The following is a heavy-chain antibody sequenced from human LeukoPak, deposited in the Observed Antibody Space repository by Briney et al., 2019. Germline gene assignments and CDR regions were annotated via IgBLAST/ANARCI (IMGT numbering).Heavy chain of an antibody. V-gene: IGHV3-7*01. Sequence: PGGSLRLSCAASGFTFSSYWMSWVRQAPGKGLEWVANIKQDGSEKYYVDSVKGRFTISRDNAKNSLYLQMTSLRAEDTAVYYCARGQDFWSGYYTRYFPYWGQGTLVTVSS. CDR1: GFTFSSYW. J-gene: IGHJ4*02. CDR3: ARGQDFWSGYYTRYFPY. CDR2: IKQDGSEK. D-gene: IGHD3-3*01.